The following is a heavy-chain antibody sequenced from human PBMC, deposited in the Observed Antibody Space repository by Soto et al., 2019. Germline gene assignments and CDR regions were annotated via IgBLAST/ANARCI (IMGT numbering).Heavy chain of an antibody. CDR2: ISNDGTNK. D-gene: IGHD5-12*01. CDR3: ATGSTRWLESLLHY. V-gene: IGHV3-30*03. J-gene: IGHJ4*02. CDR1: GFTFNIFG. Sequence: PGGSLRLSCAASGFTFNIFGMHWVRQAPGKGLEWVALISNDGTNKYYADSVRGRFTISRDSSKNTVFLQMDSLRADDTAVYYCATGSTRWLESLLHYWGQGTLVTVSS.